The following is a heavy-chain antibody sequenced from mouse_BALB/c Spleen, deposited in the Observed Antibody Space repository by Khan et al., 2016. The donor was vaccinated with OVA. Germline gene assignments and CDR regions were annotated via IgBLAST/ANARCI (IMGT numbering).Heavy chain of an antibody. CDR3: ARDYWFTY. CDR1: GYTFSNYA. V-gene: IGHV5-6-5*01. J-gene: IGHJ3*01. CDR2: ISSGGST. Sequence: EVELVESGGGLVKPGGSLKLSCAASGYTFSNYAMSWVRQTPEQRLEWVASISSGGSTSYSNSVKGRFTIPRDNDRNILYLQLSSLESEDTAMYYCARDYWFTYWGQGTLVTVSA.